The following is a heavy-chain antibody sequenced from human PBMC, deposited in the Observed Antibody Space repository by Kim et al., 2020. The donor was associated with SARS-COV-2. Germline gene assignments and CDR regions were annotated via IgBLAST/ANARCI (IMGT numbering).Heavy chain of an antibody. CDR2: ITGGDDTT. Sequence: GGSLRLSCAASGFTFTTYAISWIRHVPGKGLEWVSAITGGDDTTTYYTDSVRGRFTISRDTSKNTLYLQMNSLRVDDTAVYYCASRPAIKVADPWDYWGQGTLVTVSS. D-gene: IGHD6-19*01. CDR3: ASRPAIKVADPWDY. V-gene: IGHV3-23*01. CDR1: GFTFTTYA. J-gene: IGHJ4*02.